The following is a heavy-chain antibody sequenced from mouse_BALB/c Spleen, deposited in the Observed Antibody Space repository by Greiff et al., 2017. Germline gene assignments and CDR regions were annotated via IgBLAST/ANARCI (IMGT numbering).Heavy chain of an antibody. CDR2: IYPYNGGT. D-gene: IGHD2-1*01. Sequence: EVKLMESGPELVKPGASVKISCKASGYTFTDYNMHWVKQSHGKSLEWIGYIYPYNGGTGYNQKFKSKATLTVDNSSSTAYMELRSLTSEDSAVYYCAREGAHYGNYDGFAYWGQGTLVTVSA. CDR1: GYTFTDYN. CDR3: AREGAHYGNYDGFAY. J-gene: IGHJ3*01. V-gene: IGHV1S29*02.